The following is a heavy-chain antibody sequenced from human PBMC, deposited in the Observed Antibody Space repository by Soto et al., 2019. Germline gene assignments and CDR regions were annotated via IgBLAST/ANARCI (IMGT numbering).Heavy chain of an antibody. CDR3: ARDSVLLWFGELPPNFDY. V-gene: IGHV3-30-3*01. Sequence: QVQLVESGGGVVQPGRSLRLSCAASGFTFSSYAMHWVRQAPGKGLEWVAVISYDGSNKYYADSVKGRFTISRDNSKNTLYLQMSSLRAEDTAVYYCARDSVLLWFGELPPNFDYWGQGTLVTVSS. J-gene: IGHJ4*02. CDR2: ISYDGSNK. D-gene: IGHD3-10*01. CDR1: GFTFSSYA.